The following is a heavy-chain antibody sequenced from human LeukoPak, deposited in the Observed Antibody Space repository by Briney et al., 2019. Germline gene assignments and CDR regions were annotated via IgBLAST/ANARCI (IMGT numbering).Heavy chain of an antibody. D-gene: IGHD3-22*01. CDR3: APGRIVVAPYFDY. J-gene: IGHJ4*02. V-gene: IGHV3-48*03. CDR2: ITISGATI. CDR1: GFTFSNYE. Sequence: GGSLRLSCAASGFTFSNYEMNWVRQAPGKGLEWISYITISGATIYYADSVKGRFTISRDNSKNTLYLQMNSLRAEDTAVYYCAPGRIVVAPYFDYWGQGTLVTVSS.